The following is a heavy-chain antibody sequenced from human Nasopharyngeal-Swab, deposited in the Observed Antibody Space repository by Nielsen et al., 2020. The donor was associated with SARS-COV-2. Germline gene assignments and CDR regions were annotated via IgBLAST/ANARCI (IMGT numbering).Heavy chain of an antibody. V-gene: IGHV3-30*03. D-gene: IGHD6-19*01. J-gene: IGHJ4*02. CDR3: ATDSSYSSAWYTPAH. CDR2: LSYDGENK. CDR1: GFTFSAYA. Sequence: GGSLRLSCAASGFTFSAYAMHWVRQAPGKGLEWVSSLSYDGENKYYADPVKGRFSVSRDNSKSTLYLQLNSLRVDDTAMYFCATDSSYSSAWYTPAHWGQGTLVTVSS.